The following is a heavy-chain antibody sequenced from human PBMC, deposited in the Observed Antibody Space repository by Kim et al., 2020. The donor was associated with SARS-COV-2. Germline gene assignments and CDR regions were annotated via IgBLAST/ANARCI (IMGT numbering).Heavy chain of an antibody. J-gene: IGHJ4*02. CDR2: IYHSGST. Sequence: SETLSLTCAVSGGSISSGGYSWSWIRQPPGKGLEWIGYIYHSGSTYYNPSLKSRVTISVDRSKNQFSLKLSSVTAADTAVYYCARVFTYCFDYWGQGTLVTVSS. CDR1: GGSISSGGYS. CDR3: ARVFTYCFDY. D-gene: IGHD3-10*02. V-gene: IGHV4-30-2*01.